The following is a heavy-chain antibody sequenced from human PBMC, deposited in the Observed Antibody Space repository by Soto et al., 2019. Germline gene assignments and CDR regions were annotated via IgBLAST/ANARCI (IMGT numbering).Heavy chain of an antibody. D-gene: IGHD3-9*01. CDR2: IYYSGST. CDR1: GGSISSSSYY. CDR3: ATTIANPLRYFDGLLLDP. J-gene: IGHJ5*02. V-gene: IGHV4-39*01. Sequence: PSETLSLTCTVSGGSISSSSYYWGWIRQPPGKGLEWIGSIYYSGSTYYNPSLKSRVTISVDTSKNQFSLKLSSATAADTAVYYCATTIANPLRYFDGLLLDPWGQGTLVTVSS.